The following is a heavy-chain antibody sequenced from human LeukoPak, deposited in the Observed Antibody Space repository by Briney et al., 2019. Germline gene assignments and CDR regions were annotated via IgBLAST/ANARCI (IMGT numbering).Heavy chain of an antibody. CDR3: ARDLDYYDSSGSGWFDP. CDR2: INPNSGGT. D-gene: IGHD3-22*01. J-gene: IGHJ5*02. V-gene: IGHV1-2*02. Sequence: ASVKVPCKASGYTFTGYYMHWVRQAPGQGLEWMGWINPNSGGTNYAQKFQGRVTMTTDTSTNTAYMELRSLRSDDTAVYYCARDLDYYDSSGSGWFDPWGQGTLVTVSS. CDR1: GYTFTGYY.